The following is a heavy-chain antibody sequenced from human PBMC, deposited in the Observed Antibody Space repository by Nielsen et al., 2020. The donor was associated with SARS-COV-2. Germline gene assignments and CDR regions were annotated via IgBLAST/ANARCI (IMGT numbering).Heavy chain of an antibody. Sequence: WIRQPPGKALEWLALIYWDDGQRYRPSLESRLTITKDTSKNQVVLMMTNMDPVDTATYYCAHRATVKGSTWLFDYWGQGSLVTVSS. V-gene: IGHV2-5*02. CDR2: IYWDDGQ. D-gene: IGHD4-17*01. CDR3: AHRATVKGSTWLFDY. J-gene: IGHJ4*02.